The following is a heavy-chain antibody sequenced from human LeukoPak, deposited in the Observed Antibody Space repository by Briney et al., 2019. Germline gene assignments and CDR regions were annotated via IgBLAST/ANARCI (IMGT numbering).Heavy chain of an antibody. CDR3: ARDRGFGSGSYYGQLDY. CDR1: GGSISSGDYY. J-gene: IGHJ4*02. CDR2: IFYSGSS. Sequence: SETLSLTCTVSGGSISSGDYYWSWIRQPPGKGLEWIGYIFYSGSSYYNPSLQSRVTISVDTSKNQFSLKLSSVTAADTAVYYCARDRGFGSGSYYGQLDYWGQGTLVTVSS. D-gene: IGHD3-10*01. V-gene: IGHV4-30-4*01.